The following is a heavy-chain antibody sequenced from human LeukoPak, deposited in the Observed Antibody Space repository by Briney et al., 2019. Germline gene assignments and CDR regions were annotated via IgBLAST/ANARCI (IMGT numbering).Heavy chain of an antibody. J-gene: IGHJ4*02. V-gene: IGHV4-59*01. CDR1: VGSFSDYY. CDR3: ARDKGIAGFDY. CDR2: IYYSRST. Sequence: PSETLSLTCAVYVGSFSDYYWTWIRQPPGKGLEWLGYIYYSRSTNYNPSLKSRVTISVDTSKNQFSLKLSSVTAADTAVYYCARDKGIAGFDYWGQGTLVTVSS. D-gene: IGHD6-13*01.